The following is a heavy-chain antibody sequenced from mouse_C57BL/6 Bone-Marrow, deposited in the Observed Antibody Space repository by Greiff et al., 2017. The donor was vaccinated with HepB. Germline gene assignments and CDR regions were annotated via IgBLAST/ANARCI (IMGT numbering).Heavy chain of an antibody. J-gene: IGHJ1*03. Sequence: QVHVKQPGAELVKPGASVKMSCKASGYTFTSYWITWVKQRPGQGLEWIGDIYPGSGSTNYNEKFKSKATLTVDTSSSTAYMQLSSLTSEDSAVYYCAGVLLWYFDVWGTGTTVTVSS. V-gene: IGHV1-55*01. CDR2: IYPGSGST. CDR3: AGVLLWYFDV. D-gene: IGHD2-14*01. CDR1: GYTFTSYW.